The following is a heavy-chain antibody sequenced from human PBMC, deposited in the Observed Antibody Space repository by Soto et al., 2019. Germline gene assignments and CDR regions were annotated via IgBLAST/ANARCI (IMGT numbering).Heavy chain of an antibody. J-gene: IGHJ5*02. CDR3: ARDNSWDYGSGLMAWWFDP. Sequence: GGSLRLSCAASGFTFSSYAMHWVRQAPGKGLEWVAVISYDGSNKYYADSVKGRFTISRDNSKNTLYLQLSSLRSDDTAVYYCARDNSWDYGSGLMAWWFDPWGQGTLVTVSS. CDR2: ISYDGSNK. V-gene: IGHV3-30-3*01. CDR1: GFTFSSYA. D-gene: IGHD3-10*01.